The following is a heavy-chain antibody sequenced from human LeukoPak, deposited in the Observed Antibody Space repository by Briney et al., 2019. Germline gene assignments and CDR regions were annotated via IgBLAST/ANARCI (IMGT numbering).Heavy chain of an antibody. Sequence: PSETLSLTCTVSGSSISSYYWSWIRQPPGKGLEWIGYIYYSGSTNYNPSLKSRVTISVDTSKNQFSLKLSSVTAADTAVYYCASSLVVVKAFDIWGQGTMVTVSS. CDR1: GSSISSYY. J-gene: IGHJ3*02. CDR2: IYYSGST. CDR3: ASSLVVVKAFDI. D-gene: IGHD3-22*01. V-gene: IGHV4-59*01.